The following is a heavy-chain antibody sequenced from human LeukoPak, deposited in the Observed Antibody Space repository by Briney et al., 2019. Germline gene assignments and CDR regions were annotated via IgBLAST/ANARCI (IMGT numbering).Heavy chain of an antibody. V-gene: IGHV3-15*01. CDR3: TTVGSVSRFDP. CDR1: EFTFSNAW. J-gene: IGHJ5*02. Sequence: GGFLRLSCAASEFTFSNAWMSWRHQAPGKGVEWVGRIKSKTDGETKDYAGPVKDRFTISTDDSKITLYLLMNSLKTEEAAVYYCTTVGSVSRFDPWGQGTLVTVSS. CDR2: IKSKTDGETK. D-gene: IGHD2/OR15-2a*01.